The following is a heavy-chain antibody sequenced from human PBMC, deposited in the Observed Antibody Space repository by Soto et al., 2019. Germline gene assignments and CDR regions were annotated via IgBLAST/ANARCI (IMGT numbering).Heavy chain of an antibody. V-gene: IGHV3-30-3*01. J-gene: IGHJ4*02. D-gene: IGHD6-19*01. CDR3: ARGPPRGSSGWYSNY. CDR2: ISYDGSNK. Sequence: QVQLVESGGGVVQPGRSLRLSCAASGFTFSSYAMHWVRQAPGKGLEWVAVISYDGSNKYYADSVKGRFTISRDNSKNTLYLQMNSLRAEDTVVYYCARGPPRGSSGWYSNYWGQGTLVTVSS. CDR1: GFTFSSYA.